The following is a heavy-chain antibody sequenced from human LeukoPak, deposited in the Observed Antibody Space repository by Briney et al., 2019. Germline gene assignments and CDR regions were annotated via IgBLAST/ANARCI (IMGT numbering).Heavy chain of an antibody. V-gene: IGHV3-48*03. CDR1: GFTFSSYE. J-gene: IGHJ4*02. Sequence: PGGSLRLSCAASGFTFSSYEMNWVRQAPGKGLEWVSYISSSGSTIYYADSVKGRFTISRDNAKNSLYLQMNSLRAEDTAVYYCATDGRYCSGGFCYPHWGQGTLVTVSS. CDR2: ISSSGSTI. D-gene: IGHD2-15*01. CDR3: ATDGRYCSGGFCYPH.